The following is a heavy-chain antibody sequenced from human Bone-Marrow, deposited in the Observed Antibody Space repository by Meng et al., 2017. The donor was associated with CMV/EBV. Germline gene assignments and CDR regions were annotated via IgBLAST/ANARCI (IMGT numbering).Heavy chain of an antibody. CDR1: GFTFSAYW. D-gene: IGHD2-2*01. CDR2: IKHDGSDK. V-gene: IGHV3-7*01. J-gene: IGHJ4*02. Sequence: GESLKISCAASGFTFSAYWMSWVRQAPGKGLAWVANIKHDGSDKYYVDSVRGRFTISRDNAKNSLYLQIDSLRAEDTAIYYCARDCSTTTCHNYWGQGTLVTVSS. CDR3: ARDCSTTTCHNY.